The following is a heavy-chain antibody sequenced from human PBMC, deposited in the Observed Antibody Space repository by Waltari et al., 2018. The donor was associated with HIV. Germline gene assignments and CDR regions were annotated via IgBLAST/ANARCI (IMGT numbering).Heavy chain of an antibody. CDR1: GGTFSSQA. Sequence: QVQLVQSGAEVKKPGSSVKVSCKASGGTFSSQAISWVRQAPGQGLEWMGGLIAIFGTANYAQKFQGRVTITADESTSTAYMELSSLRSEDTAVYYCTYCSGESSYWFDYWGQGTLVTVSS. V-gene: IGHV1-69*01. D-gene: IGHD2-15*01. J-gene: IGHJ4*02. CDR3: TYCSGESSYWFDY. CDR2: LIAIFGTA.